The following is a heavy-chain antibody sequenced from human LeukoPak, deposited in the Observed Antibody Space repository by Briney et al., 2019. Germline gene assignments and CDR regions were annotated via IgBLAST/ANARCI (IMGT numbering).Heavy chain of an antibody. V-gene: IGHV3-23*01. J-gene: IGHJ4*02. CDR2: ISGGGGST. CDR3: ARVSGIADHSFDY. CDR1: GFTFSSYA. Sequence: GGSLRLSCAASGFTFSSYAMSWVRQAPGKGLEWVSAISGGGGSTYYADSVKGRFTISRDTSKNTLYLQMNSLRAEDTAVYYCARVSGIADHSFDYWGQGTLVTVSS. D-gene: IGHD6-13*01.